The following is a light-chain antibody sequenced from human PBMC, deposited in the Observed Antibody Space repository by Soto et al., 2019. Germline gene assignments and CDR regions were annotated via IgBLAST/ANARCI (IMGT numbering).Light chain of an antibody. CDR1: PSVSSNF. Sequence: EIVLTQSPATLSVSPGERVILSCRASPSVSSNFVAWYQQKPGQAPRLLISGAFNRATGVPGRFSGGGSGTDFTLTISRLEAEDFAVYYCQQYGSAPRTFGQGTKVDIK. CDR2: GAF. V-gene: IGKV3-20*01. CDR3: QQYGSAPRT. J-gene: IGKJ1*01.